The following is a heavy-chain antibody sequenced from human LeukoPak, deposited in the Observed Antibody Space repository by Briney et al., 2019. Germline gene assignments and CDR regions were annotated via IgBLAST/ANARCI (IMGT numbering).Heavy chain of an antibody. CDR2: IYYSGST. D-gene: IGHD3-3*01. V-gene: IGHV4-59*01. J-gene: IGHJ4*02. CDR3: ARETDDFWSGYYLN. Sequence: SETLSLTCTVSGGSISSYYWSWIRQPPGKGLEWIGYIYYSGSTNYNPSLKSRVTISVDTSKNQFSLKLSSVTAADTAVYYCARETDDFWSGYYLNWGQGTLVTVFS. CDR1: GGSISSYY.